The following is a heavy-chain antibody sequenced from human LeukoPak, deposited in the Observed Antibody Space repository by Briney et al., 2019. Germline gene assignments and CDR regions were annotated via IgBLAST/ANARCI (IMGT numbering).Heavy chain of an antibody. CDR1: GGSFSGYY. Sequence: SETLSLTCAVYGGSFSGYYWSWIRQPPGKGLEWIGEINHSGSTNYNPSLKSRVTISVDTSKNQFSLKLSSVTAADTAVYYCAKGYTADLFGWFDPWGQGTLVTVSS. J-gene: IGHJ5*02. CDR2: INHSGST. CDR3: AKGYTADLFGWFDP. D-gene: IGHD3-10*02. V-gene: IGHV4-34*01.